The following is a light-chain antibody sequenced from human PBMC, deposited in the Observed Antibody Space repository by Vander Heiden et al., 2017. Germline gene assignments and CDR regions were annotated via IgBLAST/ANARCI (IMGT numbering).Light chain of an antibody. J-gene: IGLJ2*01. V-gene: IGLV1-44*01. CDR3: AAWDDSLNGPV. CDR2: SKN. CDR1: SSTIGSNT. Sequence: QSVLTQPPSASGPPGQRVTLSCSGSSSTIGSNTVNWYQQLPGTAPKLLISSKNKRPSGVPDRFSGSKAGTSASLAISGLQAEDEADYYCAAWDDSLNGPVFGGGTKLTVL.